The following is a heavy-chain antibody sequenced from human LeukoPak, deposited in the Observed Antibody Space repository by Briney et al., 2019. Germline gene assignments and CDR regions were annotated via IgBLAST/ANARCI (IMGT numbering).Heavy chain of an antibody. CDR3: ASPITMVRGKPNAFDI. J-gene: IGHJ3*02. Sequence: SVKVSCKASGGTFSSYAISWVRQAPGQGLEWMGGIIPIFGTANYAQKFQGRVTITADESTSTAYMELSSLRSEDTAVYYCASPITMVRGKPNAFDIWGQGTMVTVSS. V-gene: IGHV1-69*13. CDR1: GGTFSSYA. D-gene: IGHD3-10*01. CDR2: IIPIFGTA.